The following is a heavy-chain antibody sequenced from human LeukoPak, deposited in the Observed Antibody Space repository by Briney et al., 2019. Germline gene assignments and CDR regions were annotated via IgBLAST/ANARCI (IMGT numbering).Heavy chain of an antibody. V-gene: IGHV3-48*03. J-gene: IGHJ2*01. Sequence: PGGSLRLSCAASGFTFSSYEMNWVRQAPGKGLEWVSYISSSGSTIYYADSVKGRFAISRDNAKNSLYLQMNSLRAEDTAVYYCASTTYFYDSSGYGWYFDLWGRGTLVTVSS. CDR2: ISSSGSTI. D-gene: IGHD3-22*01. CDR1: GFTFSSYE. CDR3: ASTTYFYDSSGYGWYFDL.